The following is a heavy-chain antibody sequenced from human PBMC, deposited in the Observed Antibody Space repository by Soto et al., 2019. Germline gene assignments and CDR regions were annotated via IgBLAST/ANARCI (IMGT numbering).Heavy chain of an antibody. J-gene: IGHJ4*02. CDR3: ATSPALITMISRGYFDY. CDR2: IYYSGST. V-gene: IGHV4-31*03. D-gene: IGHD3-22*01. Sequence: PSETLSLTCTVSGGSISSGGYYWSWIRQHPGKGLEWIGYIYYSGSTYYNPSLKSRVTISVDTSKNQFSLKVSSVTAADTAVYYCATSPALITMISRGYFDYWGQGTLVTVSS. CDR1: GGSISSGGYY.